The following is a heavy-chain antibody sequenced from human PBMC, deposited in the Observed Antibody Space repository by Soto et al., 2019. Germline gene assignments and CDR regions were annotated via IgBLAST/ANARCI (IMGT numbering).Heavy chain of an antibody. J-gene: IGHJ4*02. CDR1: GFTVSNNY. V-gene: IGHV3-66*01. CDR2: IYSGGAT. CDR3: ARDGTYNWV. Sequence: EVQLVESGGGLVQPGGSLRLSCAASGFTVSNNYMRWVRQAPGKGLEWVSLIYSGGATYYAAYVKGRFTISRDNSKNTLYLQMTSLRAEDTAVYYCARDGTYNWVGGQGILVTVSS. D-gene: IGHD1-1*01.